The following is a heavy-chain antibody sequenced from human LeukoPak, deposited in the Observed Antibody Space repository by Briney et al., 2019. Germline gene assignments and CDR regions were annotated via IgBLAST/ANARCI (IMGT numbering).Heavy chain of an antibody. D-gene: IGHD6-6*01. V-gene: IGHV4-4*07. CDR3: ARDRIAARRGVDWFDP. CDR2: IYTSGST. Sequence: PSETLSLTCTVSGGSISSYYWSWIRQPAGKGLEWIGRIYTSGSTNYNPSLKSRVTMSVDTSKNQFSLKLCSVTAADTAVYYCARDRIAARRGVDWFDPWGQGTLVTVSS. J-gene: IGHJ5*02. CDR1: GGSISSYY.